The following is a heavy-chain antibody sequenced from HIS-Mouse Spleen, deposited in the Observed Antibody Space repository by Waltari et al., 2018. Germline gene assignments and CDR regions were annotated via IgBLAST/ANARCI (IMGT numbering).Heavy chain of an antibody. CDR2: IFSNDEK. D-gene: IGHD3-22*01. Sequence: QVTLKESGPVLVKPTETLTLTCTVPGFSLSNARMGVSWIRQPPRKALEWLAHIFSNDEKSYSTSLKSRLTISKDTSKSQVVLTMTNMDPVDTATYYCARTYYYDSSGYYDYWGQGTLVTVSS. J-gene: IGHJ4*02. CDR3: ARTYYYDSSGYYDY. CDR1: GFSLSNARMG. V-gene: IGHV2-26*01.